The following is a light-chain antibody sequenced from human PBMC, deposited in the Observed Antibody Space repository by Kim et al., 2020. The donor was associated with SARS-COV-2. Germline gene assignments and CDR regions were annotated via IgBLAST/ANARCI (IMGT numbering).Light chain of an antibody. V-gene: IGLV3-19*01. CDR1: TLSSHY. CDR3: NSRDSSGNHLRVV. CDR2: GKN. Sequence: GKTVRITCQGETLSSHYASWYQQKPGQDPVLVIYGKNNRPSGIPDRFSGSSSGNTASLTITGAQAEDEADYYCNSRDSSGNHLRVVFGGGTQLTVL. J-gene: IGLJ2*01.